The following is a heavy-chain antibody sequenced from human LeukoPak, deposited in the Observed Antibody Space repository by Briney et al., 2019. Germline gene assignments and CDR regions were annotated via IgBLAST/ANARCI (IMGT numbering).Heavy chain of an antibody. CDR3: AKGPNYYDSSGAFDI. Sequence: GGSLRLSCAASGFTFSSYAMHWVRQAPGKGLEWVTFISYDGSDKYYADSVKGRFTISRDNSKNTVDLQMNSLRAEDTAVYYCAKGPNYYDSSGAFDIWGQGTMVTVSS. CDR2: ISYDGSDK. D-gene: IGHD3-22*01. CDR1: GFTFSSYA. V-gene: IGHV3-30*04. J-gene: IGHJ3*02.